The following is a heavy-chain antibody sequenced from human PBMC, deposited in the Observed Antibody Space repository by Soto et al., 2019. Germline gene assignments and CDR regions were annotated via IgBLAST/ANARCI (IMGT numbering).Heavy chain of an antibody. CDR1: GGSISSGDYY. Sequence: SETLSLTCTVSGGSISSGDYYWSWIRQPPGKGLEWIGCIYYSGSTNYNPSLKSRVTISVDTSKNQFSLKLSSVTAADTAVYYCARWLRPYYFDYWGQGTLVTVS. J-gene: IGHJ4*02. D-gene: IGHD5-12*01. V-gene: IGHV4-61*08. CDR2: IYYSGST. CDR3: ARWLRPYYFDY.